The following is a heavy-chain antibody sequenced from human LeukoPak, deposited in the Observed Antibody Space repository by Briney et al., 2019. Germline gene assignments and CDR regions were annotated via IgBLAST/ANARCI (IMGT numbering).Heavy chain of an antibody. Sequence: PLETLSLTCTVSGGSISSYYWSWIRQPAGKGLEWIGRIYNSGSTTYNPSLKSRVTMSVDTSKNQFSLKLSSVTAADTAVYYCARRGLSYSSSWYRQNYYYYMDVWGKGTTVTISS. D-gene: IGHD6-13*01. CDR1: GGSISSYY. V-gene: IGHV4-4*07. J-gene: IGHJ6*03. CDR3: ARRGLSYSSSWYRQNYYYYMDV. CDR2: IYNSGST.